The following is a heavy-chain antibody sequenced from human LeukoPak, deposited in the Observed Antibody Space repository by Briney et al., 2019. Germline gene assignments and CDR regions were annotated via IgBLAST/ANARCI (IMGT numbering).Heavy chain of an antibody. Sequence: ASVKVSCKASGYTFTGYYMHWVRQAPGQGLEWMGWINPNSGGTNYAQKFQGRVTMTRDTSISTAYMEPSRLRSDDTAVYYCARHTFLYSGYDGYFDYWGQGTLVTVSS. CDR1: GYTFTGYY. J-gene: IGHJ4*02. D-gene: IGHD5-12*01. CDR2: INPNSGGT. CDR3: ARHTFLYSGYDGYFDY. V-gene: IGHV1-2*02.